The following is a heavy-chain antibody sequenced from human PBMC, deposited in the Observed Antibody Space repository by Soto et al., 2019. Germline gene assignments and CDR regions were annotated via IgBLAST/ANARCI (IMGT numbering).Heavy chain of an antibody. CDR1: GYTFTSYG. V-gene: IGHV1-18*01. J-gene: IGHJ4*02. Sequence: ASVKVSCKASGYTFTSYGISWVRQAPGQGLEWMGWISAYNGNTNYAQKFQGRVTITRDTSASTAYMELSSLRSEDTAVYYCAKSPTVPAVIAYWGQGTLVTVSS. CDR3: AKSPTVPAVIAY. D-gene: IGHD2-2*02. CDR2: ISAYNGNT.